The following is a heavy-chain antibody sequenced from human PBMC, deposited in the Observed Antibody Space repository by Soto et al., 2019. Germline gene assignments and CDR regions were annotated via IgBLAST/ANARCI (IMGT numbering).Heavy chain of an antibody. D-gene: IGHD3-22*01. CDR1: GFTFSSYS. V-gene: IGHV3-21*01. J-gene: IGHJ5*02. CDR2: ISSSGSYI. Sequence: EVQLVESGGGLVKPGGSLRLSCAASGFTFSSYSMGWVRQAPGKGLEWVAYISSSGSYIYYADSVKGRFTISTDNAKKSVLLQMNSLTAEDTAVYYCARGGYDLNAFDPWGQGTLVTVSS. CDR3: ARGGYDLNAFDP.